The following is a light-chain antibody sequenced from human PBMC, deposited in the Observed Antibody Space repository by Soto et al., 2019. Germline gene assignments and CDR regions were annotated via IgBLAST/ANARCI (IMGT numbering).Light chain of an antibody. CDR1: SSNIGSYY. Sequence: QSVLTQPPSASGTPGQRVTISCSGSSSNIGSYYVYWFQQLPGTAPKLLIYNNNQRPSGVPDRFSGSKSGTSASLAISGLRSEDEADYYCAAWHDSLSALVFGGGTKVTVL. CDR3: AAWHDSLSALV. V-gene: IGLV1-47*02. J-gene: IGLJ2*01. CDR2: NNN.